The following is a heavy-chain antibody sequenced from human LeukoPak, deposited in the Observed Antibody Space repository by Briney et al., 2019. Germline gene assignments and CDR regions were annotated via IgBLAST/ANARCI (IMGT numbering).Heavy chain of an antibody. CDR3: VRGTPTPGMDY. CDR2: IDTTTGNP. V-gene: IGHV7-4-1*02. CDR1: GYTFTSYG. D-gene: IGHD3-10*01. Sequence: ASVKVSCKASGYTFTSYGISWVRQAPGQGLEWMGNIDTTTGNPRYAQDFTGRFVSSLDTSVSTAYLQITSLKADVTAAYYCVRGTPTPGMDYWGQGTQVTVSS. J-gene: IGHJ4*02.